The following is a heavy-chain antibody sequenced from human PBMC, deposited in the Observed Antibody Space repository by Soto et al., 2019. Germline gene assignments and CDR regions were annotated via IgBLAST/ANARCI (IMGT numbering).Heavy chain of an antibody. V-gene: IGHV4-30-2*01. J-gene: IGHJ5*02. CDR1: GGSISSGGYS. D-gene: IGHD4-17*01. Sequence: ASETLSLTCAVSGGSISSGGYSWSWIRQPPGKGLEWIGYIYHSGSTYYNPSLKSRVTISVDRSKNQFSLKLSSVTAADTAVYYCARDHVRGFDPWGQGTLVTVSS. CDR2: IYHSGST. CDR3: ARDHVRGFDP.